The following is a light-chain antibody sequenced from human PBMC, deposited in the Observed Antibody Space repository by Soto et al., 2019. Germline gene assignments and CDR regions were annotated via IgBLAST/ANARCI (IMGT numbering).Light chain of an antibody. CDR2: KAS. CDR1: QGISSY. Sequence: IQLTQSPSSLSASLGDRVTITCRASQGISSYLAWYQQKPGKAPKLLIYKASTLKSGVPSRFRGSGSGTEFTLTISSLQPDDFATYYCQHYNSYSEAFGQGTKVDIK. J-gene: IGKJ1*01. CDR3: QHYNSYSEA. V-gene: IGKV1-5*03.